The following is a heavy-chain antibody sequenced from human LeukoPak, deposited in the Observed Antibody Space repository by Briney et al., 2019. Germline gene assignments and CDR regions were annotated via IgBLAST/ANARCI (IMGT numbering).Heavy chain of an antibody. Sequence: SETLSLTCAVYGGSFSGYYWSWIRQPPGKGLEWIGEINHSGSTNYNPSLKSRVTISVDTSKNQFSLKLSSVTATDTAVYYCVGHRRGDCSSASCYTNYWGQGTLVTVSS. CDR3: VGHRRGDCSSASCYTNY. D-gene: IGHD2-2*02. V-gene: IGHV4-34*01. CDR2: INHSGST. J-gene: IGHJ4*02. CDR1: GGSFSGYY.